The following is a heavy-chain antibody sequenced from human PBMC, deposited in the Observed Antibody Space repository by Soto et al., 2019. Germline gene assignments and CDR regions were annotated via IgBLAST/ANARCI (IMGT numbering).Heavy chain of an antibody. D-gene: IGHD6-6*01. Sequence: QVQLVQSGAEVKKPGASVKVSCKASGYTFTSYDINWVRQATGQGLEWMGWMNPNSGNTGYAQKFQGRVTMTRNTSISTADMELSSLRSEDTAVYYCAREYSSSGGGSNWFDPWGQGTLVTVSS. J-gene: IGHJ5*02. V-gene: IGHV1-8*01. CDR3: AREYSSSGGGSNWFDP. CDR2: MNPNSGNT. CDR1: GYTFTSYD.